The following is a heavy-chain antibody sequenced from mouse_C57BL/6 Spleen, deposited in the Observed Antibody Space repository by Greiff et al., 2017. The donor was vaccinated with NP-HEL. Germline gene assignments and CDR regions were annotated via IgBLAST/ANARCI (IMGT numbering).Heavy chain of an antibody. CDR3: TREGGSPSYFDY. J-gene: IGHJ2*01. CDR2: ISSGGDYI. D-gene: IGHD1-1*02. V-gene: IGHV5-9-1*02. Sequence: EVQGVESGEGLVKPGGSLKLSCAASGFTFSSYAMSWVRQTPEKRLEWVAYISSGGDYIYYADTVKGRFTISRDNARNTLYLQMSSLKSEDTAMYYCTREGGSPSYFDYWGQGTTLTVSS. CDR1: GFTFSSYA.